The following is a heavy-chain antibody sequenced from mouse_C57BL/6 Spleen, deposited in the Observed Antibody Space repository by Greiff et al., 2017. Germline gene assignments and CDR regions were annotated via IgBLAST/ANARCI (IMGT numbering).Heavy chain of an antibody. V-gene: IGHV1-81*01. D-gene: IGHD2-4*01. CDR3: ARSDYDYDAWFAY. CDR2: IYPRSGNT. J-gene: IGHJ3*01. CDR1: GYTFTSYG. Sequence: QVQLQQSGAELARPGASVKLSCKASGYTFTSYGISWVKQRTGQGLEWIGEIYPRSGNTYYNEKFKGKATLTADKSSSTAYMELRSLTSEDSAVYFCARSDYDYDAWFAYWGQGTLVTVSA.